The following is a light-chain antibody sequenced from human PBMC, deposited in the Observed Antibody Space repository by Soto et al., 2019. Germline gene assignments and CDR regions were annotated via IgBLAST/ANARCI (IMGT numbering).Light chain of an antibody. J-gene: IGKJ4*01. CDR3: QQYYSYPT. V-gene: IGKV1-8*01. CDR2: AAS. Sequence: AIRMTQSPSSFSASTGDRVTITCRASQGISSYLAWYQQKPGKAPKLLIYAASTLQSGVPSRFSGIGSGTDFTLTISCLQSEDFATYYCQQYYSYPTFGGGTKV. CDR1: QGISSY.